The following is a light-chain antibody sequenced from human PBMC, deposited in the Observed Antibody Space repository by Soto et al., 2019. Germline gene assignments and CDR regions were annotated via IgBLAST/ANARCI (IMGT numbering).Light chain of an antibody. CDR1: QDINKN. CDR3: QQYESLPLT. V-gene: IGKV1-33*01. Sequence: DIQMTQSPSSLSATVGDRVTITCQASQDINKNLIWYQQKPGKAPKLLIYDASDLETVVPSRFSGSGSGTGFTFTISSLQPEDFATYYCQQYESLPLTFGQGTRLEIK. J-gene: IGKJ5*01. CDR2: DAS.